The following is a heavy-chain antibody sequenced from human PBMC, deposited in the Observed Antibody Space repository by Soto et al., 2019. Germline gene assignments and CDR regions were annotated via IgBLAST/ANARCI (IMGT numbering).Heavy chain of an antibody. J-gene: IGHJ6*02. D-gene: IGHD3-10*01. V-gene: IGHV6-1*01. Sequence: QVQLQQSGPRLVKPSQTLSLTCAISGDRVSSDTGAWNWIRQSPSRGLEWLGRTYYRSKWSFDYAISVKSRITIDPDTSKNQFSLHLESLTPEDTAVYYCAGVTWFRGLDVWGQGTPVTVSS. CDR2: TYYRSKWSF. CDR1: GDRVSSDTGA. CDR3: AGVTWFRGLDV.